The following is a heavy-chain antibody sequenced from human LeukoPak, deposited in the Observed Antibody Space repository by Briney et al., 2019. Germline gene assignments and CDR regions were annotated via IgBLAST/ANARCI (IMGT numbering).Heavy chain of an antibody. Sequence: PSETLSLTCAVYGGSFSGYYWSWIRQPPGKGLEWIGEINHSGSTNYSPSLKSRVTISVDTSKNQFSLKLSSVTAADTAVYYCARQRIRWLQLTFFDYWGQGTLVTVSS. J-gene: IGHJ4*02. D-gene: IGHD5-24*01. CDR2: INHSGST. CDR3: ARQRIRWLQLTFFDY. V-gene: IGHV4-34*01. CDR1: GGSFSGYY.